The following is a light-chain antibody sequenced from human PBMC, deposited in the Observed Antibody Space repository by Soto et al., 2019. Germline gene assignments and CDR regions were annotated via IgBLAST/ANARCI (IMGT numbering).Light chain of an antibody. J-gene: IGLJ1*01. CDR2: DVS. V-gene: IGLV2-11*01. Sequence: QSVLTQPRSVSGSPGQSVTISCTGTSSDVGGYNYVSWHQQHPGKAPKLMMYDVSKRPSGVPDRFSGSKFGNTASLTISGLQAEDEADYYCCSYAGSYTFGVFGTGTKLTVL. CDR3: CSYAGSYTFGV. CDR1: SSDVGGYNY.